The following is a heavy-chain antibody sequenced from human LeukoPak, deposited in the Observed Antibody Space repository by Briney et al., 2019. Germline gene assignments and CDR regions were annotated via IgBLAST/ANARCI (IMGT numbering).Heavy chain of an antibody. CDR3: ARKIRRGYYDILTGYSTYYYYYMDV. V-gene: IGHV4-39*07. J-gene: IGHJ6*03. Sequence: SETLSLTCTVSGGSISSSSYYWGWIRQPPGKGLEWIGNIYYSESTYYNPSLKSRVTISVDTSKNQFSLKLSSVTAADTAVYYCARKIRRGYYDILTGYSTYYYYYMDVWGKGTTVTISS. CDR2: IYYSEST. D-gene: IGHD3-9*01. CDR1: GGSISSSSYY.